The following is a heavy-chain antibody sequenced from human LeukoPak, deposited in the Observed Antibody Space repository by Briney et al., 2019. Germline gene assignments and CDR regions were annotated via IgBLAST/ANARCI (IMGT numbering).Heavy chain of an antibody. CDR2: VNHEGDS. D-gene: IGHD4-11*01. CDR1: GVSLRGYY. V-gene: IGHV4-34*01. J-gene: IGHJ6*03. Sequence: SETLSLTCAVYGVSLRGYYWSWVRQSPEKGLEWIGEVNHEGDSIYSPSLKSRLTVSVDMSKNQFSLNLRSVTAADTAVYFCARGSNYVSDYYFDVWGKGTTVIVSS. CDR3: ARGSNYVSDYYFDV.